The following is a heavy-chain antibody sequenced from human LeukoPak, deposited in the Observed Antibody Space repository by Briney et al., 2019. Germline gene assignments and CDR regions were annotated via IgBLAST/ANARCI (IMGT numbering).Heavy chain of an antibody. J-gene: IGHJ3*02. CDR3: ARRYCTDGVCHHDRGAFDI. Sequence: GASVKVSCKASGGTFSSYIISWVRQAPGQGLEWMGEIIPIFGTTNYAQKFQGRVTITADKSTSTAYMELSSLRSEDTAVYYCARRYCTDGVCHHDRGAFDIWGQGTMVTVSS. CDR2: IIPIFGTT. CDR1: GGTFSSYI. V-gene: IGHV1-69*06. D-gene: IGHD2-8*01.